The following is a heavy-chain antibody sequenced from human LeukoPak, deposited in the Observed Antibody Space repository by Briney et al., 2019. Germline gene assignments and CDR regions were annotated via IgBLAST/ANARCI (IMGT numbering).Heavy chain of an antibody. Sequence: PGGSLRLSCAASGFTFSGYAMSWVRQAPGKGLEWVSAISGSGGSTYYADSVKGRFTISRDNSKNTLYLQMNSLRAEDTAVYYCATRGYYYGSGSYDDYWGQGTLVTVSS. D-gene: IGHD3-10*01. V-gene: IGHV3-23*01. CDR2: ISGSGGST. J-gene: IGHJ4*02. CDR3: ATRGYYYGSGSYDDY. CDR1: GFTFSGYA.